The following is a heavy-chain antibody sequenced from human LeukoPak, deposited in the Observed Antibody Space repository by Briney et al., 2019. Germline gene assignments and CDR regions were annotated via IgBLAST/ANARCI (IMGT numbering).Heavy chain of an antibody. CDR1: GGSISSYY. D-gene: IGHD2-2*01. CDR2: IYYSGST. CDR3: AREDRENCSSTSCYFRGMDNWFDP. V-gene: IGHV4-59*12. J-gene: IGHJ5*02. Sequence: PSETLSLTCTVSGGSISSYYWSWIRQPPGKGLEWIGYIYYSGSTNYNPSLKSRVTMSVDTSKNQFSLKLSSVTAADTAVYYCAREDRENCSSTSCYFRGMDNWFDPWGQGTLVTVSS.